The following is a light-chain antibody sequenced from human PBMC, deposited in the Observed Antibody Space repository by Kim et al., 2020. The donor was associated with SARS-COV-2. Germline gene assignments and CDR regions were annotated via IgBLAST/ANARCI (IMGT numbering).Light chain of an antibody. CDR1: SNNVGYQG. Sequence: QTGTRTWTGNSNNVGYQGAVWLQQHQGHPPKLLSYRDNNRPSGISERFSASRSGNTASLTITGLQPEDEADYYCSAWDSSLTGWVFGGGTQLTVL. CDR2: RDN. J-gene: IGLJ3*02. V-gene: IGLV10-54*01. CDR3: SAWDSSLTGWV.